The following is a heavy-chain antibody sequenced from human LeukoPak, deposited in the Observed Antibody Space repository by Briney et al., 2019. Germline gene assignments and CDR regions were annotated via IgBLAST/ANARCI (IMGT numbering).Heavy chain of an antibody. Sequence: GGSLRLSCAASGFTFSSYWMHWVRQAPGKGLVWVSRINSDGSSTSYADSVKGRFTISRDNAKNTLYLQMNSLRAEDTAVYYCASVGEITFGGAFDYWGQGTLVTVSS. CDR3: ASVGEITFGGAFDY. CDR1: GFTFSSYW. D-gene: IGHD3-16*01. J-gene: IGHJ4*02. CDR2: INSDGSST. V-gene: IGHV3-74*01.